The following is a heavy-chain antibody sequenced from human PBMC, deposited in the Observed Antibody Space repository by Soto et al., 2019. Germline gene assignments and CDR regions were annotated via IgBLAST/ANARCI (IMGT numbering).Heavy chain of an antibody. Sequence: KPGGSLRLSCAASGFTFSDYYMSWIRQAPGKGLEWVSYISSSGSTIYYADSVKGRFTISRDNAKNSLYLQMNSLRAEDTAVYYCARDQPFGKQQLVPRALLAWYGMDVWGQGTTVTVSS. CDR3: ARDQPFGKQQLVPRALLAWYGMDV. CDR1: GFTFSDYY. CDR2: ISSSGSTI. V-gene: IGHV3-11*01. D-gene: IGHD6-13*01. J-gene: IGHJ6*02.